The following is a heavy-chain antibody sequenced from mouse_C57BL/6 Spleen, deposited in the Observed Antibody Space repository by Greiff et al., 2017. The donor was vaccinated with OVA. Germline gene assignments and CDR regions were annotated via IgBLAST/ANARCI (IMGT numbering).Heavy chain of an antibody. D-gene: IGHD2-4*01. J-gene: IGHJ4*01. CDR2: IRSKSNNYAT. CDR3: VRGYDYGGYAMDY. CDR1: GFSFNTYA. V-gene: IGHV10-1*01. Sequence: EVMLVESGGGLVQPKGSLKLSCAASGFSFNTYAMNWVRQAPGKGLEWVARIRSKSNNYATYYADSVKDRFTISRDDSESMLYLQMNNLKTEDTAMYYCVRGYDYGGYAMDYWGQGTSVTVSS.